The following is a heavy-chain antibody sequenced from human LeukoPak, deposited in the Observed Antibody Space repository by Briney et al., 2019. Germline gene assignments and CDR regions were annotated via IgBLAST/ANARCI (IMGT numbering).Heavy chain of an antibody. CDR3: VKDWGYSSSFFEM. D-gene: IGHD6-13*01. J-gene: IGHJ4*02. CDR1: GFMFDDYA. CDR2: ISWNSGKI. V-gene: IGHV3-9*03. Sequence: GGSLRLSCAASGFMFDDYAMHWVRQAPGKGLEWVSGISWNSGKIDYADSVKGRFTISRDNAKNSLYLQMNSLRVEDMALYYCVKDWGYSSSFFEMWGQGTLVTVSS.